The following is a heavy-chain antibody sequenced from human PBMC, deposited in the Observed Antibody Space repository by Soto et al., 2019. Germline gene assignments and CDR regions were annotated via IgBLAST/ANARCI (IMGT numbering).Heavy chain of an antibody. Sequence: GASVKVSCKVSGYTLTELSMHWVRQAPGKGLEWMGGFDPEDGETIYARKFQGRVTMTEDTSTDTAYMELSSLRSEDTAVYYCATDLVAGTTSPYYYYGMDVWGQGTTVTVSS. V-gene: IGHV1-24*01. CDR1: GYTLTELS. CDR3: ATDLVAGTTSPYYYYGMDV. CDR2: FDPEDGET. D-gene: IGHD1-7*01. J-gene: IGHJ6*02.